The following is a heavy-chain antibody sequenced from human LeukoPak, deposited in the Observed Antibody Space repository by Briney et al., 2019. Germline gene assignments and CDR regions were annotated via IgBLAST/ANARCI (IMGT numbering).Heavy chain of an antibody. CDR1: GFTFSDYY. J-gene: IGHJ4*02. Sequence: GGSLRLSCVASGFTFSDYYMNWIRQAPGKGLEWVSYITGSSSYTNYADSVKGRFTISRDNAKNSLYLQMNSLRAEDTAVYYCARAFSGFSFDCWGQGTLVTVSS. CDR2: ITGSSSYT. CDR3: ARAFSGFSFDC. D-gene: IGHD5-12*01. V-gene: IGHV3-11*05.